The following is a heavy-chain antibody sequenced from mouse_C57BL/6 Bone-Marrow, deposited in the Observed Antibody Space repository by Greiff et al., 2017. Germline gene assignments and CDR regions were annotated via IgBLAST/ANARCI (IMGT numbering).Heavy chain of an antibody. CDR2: IRRKSNNYAK. V-gene: IGHV10-1*01. CDR3: ERQSDGYYEVYYAMDY. CDR1: GFSFNTYA. J-gene: IGHJ4*01. Sequence: EVKLVESGGGLVQPKGSLKLSCAASGFSFNTYAMNWVRQAPGKGLEWVARIRRKSNNYAKYYADSVKDRFTISTDDSESMLYLQMNNLKTEDTAMYYCERQSDGYYEVYYAMDYWGQGTSVTVSS. D-gene: IGHD2-3*01.